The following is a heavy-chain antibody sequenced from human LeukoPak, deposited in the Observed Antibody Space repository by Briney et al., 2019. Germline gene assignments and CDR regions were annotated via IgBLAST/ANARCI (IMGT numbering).Heavy chain of an antibody. CDR1: GFTFSSYS. CDR2: ISSSGSYI. CDR3: ARGISQRTTHAFDI. D-gene: IGHD2-21*01. V-gene: IGHV3-21*01. J-gene: IGHJ3*02. Sequence: GGSLRLSCAASGFTFSSYSMNWVRQAPGKGLEWVSSISSSGSYIYYADSVKGRFTISRDNAKNSLYLQMNSLRAEDTAVYYCARGISQRTTHAFDIWGQGTMVTVSS.